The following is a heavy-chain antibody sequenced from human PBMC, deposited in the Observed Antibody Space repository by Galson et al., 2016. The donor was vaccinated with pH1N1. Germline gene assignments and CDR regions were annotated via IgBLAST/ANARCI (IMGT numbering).Heavy chain of an antibody. D-gene: IGHD6-13*01. CDR2: IYYSGST. J-gene: IGHJ4*02. V-gene: IGHV4-31*03. CDR1: GGFISSGGYY. Sequence: TLSLTCTVSGGFISSGGYYWSWIRQHPGKGLEWIGYIYYSGSTYYNPSLKSRVTISVDTSKNQFSLQLSSVTAADTAVYYCTRSSSSRETEYYFDYWGQGTLVTVSS. CDR3: TRSSSSRETEYYFDY.